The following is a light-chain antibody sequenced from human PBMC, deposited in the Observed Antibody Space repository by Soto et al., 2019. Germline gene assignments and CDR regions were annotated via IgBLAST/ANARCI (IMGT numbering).Light chain of an antibody. J-gene: IGLJ1*01. CDR3: SSWDVSLNGYV. CDR2: GNN. Sequence: QSVLTQPPSVSATPGQRVTLSCSGSSSNIGTNSVNWHRQLPGTAPKLLIFGNNQRPSGVPDRFSGSKSGTSASLAISGLRSEDEADYYCSSWDVSLNGYVFGAGTKVTVL. V-gene: IGLV1-44*01. CDR1: SSNIGTNS.